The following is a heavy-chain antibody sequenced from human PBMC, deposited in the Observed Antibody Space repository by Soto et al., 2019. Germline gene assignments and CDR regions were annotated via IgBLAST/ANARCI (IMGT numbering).Heavy chain of an antibody. D-gene: IGHD6-6*01. V-gene: IGHV1-18*01. CDR3: ARASSSSSAADS. J-gene: IGHJ4*02. CDR2: ISAYNGNT. Sequence: ASVKVSCKASGYTFTSYGISCGRQAPGQGREWMGWISAYNGNTNYAQKLQGRVTMTTDTSTSTAYMELRSSVTAADTAVYYCARASSSSSAADSWGQGTLVTVSS. CDR1: GYTFTSYG.